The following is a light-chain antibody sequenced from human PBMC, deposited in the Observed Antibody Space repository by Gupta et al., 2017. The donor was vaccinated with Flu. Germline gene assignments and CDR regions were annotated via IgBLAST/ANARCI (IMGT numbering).Light chain of an antibody. Sequence: QSALTQPASVSGSPGQSITTSCTGTSSDVGGYNYVSWYQQHPGKAPKLMIYEVSNRPSGVSNRFSGSKSGNTASLTISGLQAEDEADYYCSSYTSSSTLHYVFGTGTKVTVL. J-gene: IGLJ1*01. CDR2: EVS. CDR3: SSYTSSSTLHYV. CDR1: SSDVGGYNY. V-gene: IGLV2-14*01.